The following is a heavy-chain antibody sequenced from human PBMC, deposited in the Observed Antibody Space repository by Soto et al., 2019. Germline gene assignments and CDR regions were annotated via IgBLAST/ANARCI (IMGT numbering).Heavy chain of an antibody. J-gene: IGHJ6*02. CDR1: GFTFSSFA. CDR3: AKDSITFFYGVDV. V-gene: IGHV3-23*01. D-gene: IGHD3-3*02. CDR2: ISDSGSST. Sequence: PGGSLRLSCAASGFTFSSFAMNWVRQAPGKGLEWVSSISDSGSSTYYADSVEGRFTISRDNSKKTLYLQMNSLRAEDTAVYYCAKDSITFFYGVDVWGQGTTVTVSS.